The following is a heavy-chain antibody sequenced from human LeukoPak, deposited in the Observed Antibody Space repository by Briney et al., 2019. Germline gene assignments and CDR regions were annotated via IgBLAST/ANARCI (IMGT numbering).Heavy chain of an antibody. CDR1: GFTFSSNY. V-gene: IGHV3-66*01. Sequence: XXSLRLSCAAXGFTFSSNYMSWVRQAPGKGLEWVSVIYSGGSTYYADSVKGRFTISRDNSKNTLYLQMNSLRAEDTAVYYCARDRAKWFGEPRAFDYWGQGTLVTVSS. CDR3: ARDRAKWFGEPRAFDY. J-gene: IGHJ4*02. D-gene: IGHD3-10*01. CDR2: IYSGGST.